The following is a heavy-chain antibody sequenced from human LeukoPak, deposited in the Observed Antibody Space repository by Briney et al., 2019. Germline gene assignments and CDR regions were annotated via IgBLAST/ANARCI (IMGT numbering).Heavy chain of an antibody. CDR2: ISYDGSNK. D-gene: IGHD5-24*01. V-gene: IGHV3-30*04. Sequence: GGSLRLSCAASGFTFSSYAMHWVRQAPGKGLEWVAVISYDGSNKYYADSVKGRFTISRDNSKNTLYLQMNSLRAEDTAVYYCAREFLMATIRSLDYWGQGTLVTVSS. CDR3: AREFLMATIRSLDY. CDR1: GFTFSSYA. J-gene: IGHJ4*02.